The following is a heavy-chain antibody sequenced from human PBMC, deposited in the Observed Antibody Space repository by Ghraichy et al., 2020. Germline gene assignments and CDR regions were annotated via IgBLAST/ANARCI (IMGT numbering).Heavy chain of an antibody. CDR1: GFTVSSNY. J-gene: IGHJ2*01. D-gene: IGHD2-21*02. Sequence: GRSLRLSCAASGFTVSSNYMSWVRQAPGKGLEWVSVIYSGGSTYYADSVKGRFTISRDNSKNTLYLQMNSLRAEDTAVYYCARAYCGGDCYPRGWYFDLWGRGTLVTVSS. CDR2: IYSGGST. CDR3: ARAYCGGDCYPRGWYFDL. V-gene: IGHV3-53*01.